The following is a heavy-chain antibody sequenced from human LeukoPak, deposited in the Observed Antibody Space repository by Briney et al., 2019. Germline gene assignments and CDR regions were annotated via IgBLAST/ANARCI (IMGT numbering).Heavy chain of an antibody. CDR2: INHSGST. J-gene: IGHJ4*02. CDR1: GGSIRSGDYY. V-gene: IGHV4-39*07. D-gene: IGHD3-9*01. CDR3: ARDRYFIGLDY. Sequence: SETLSLTCTVSGGSIRSGDYYWSWIRQPPGKGLEWIGEINHSGSTYYNPSLKSRVTISVDSSKNQFSLKLTSVTAADTAVYYCARDRYFIGLDYWGQGTLVTVSS.